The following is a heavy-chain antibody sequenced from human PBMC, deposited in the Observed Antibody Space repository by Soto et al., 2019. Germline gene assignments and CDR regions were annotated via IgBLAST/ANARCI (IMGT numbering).Heavy chain of an antibody. CDR1: GYTFTSYD. J-gene: IGHJ4*02. CDR3: ARRTGQWLAHDY. Sequence: ASVKVSCTASGYTFTSYDINWVRQATGQGLEWMGWMNPNSGNTGYAQKLQGRVTMTRNTSITTAYMELSSLRPDDTAVYYCARRTGQWLAHDYWGQGTLVTVSS. CDR2: MNPNSGNT. D-gene: IGHD6-19*01. V-gene: IGHV1-8*01.